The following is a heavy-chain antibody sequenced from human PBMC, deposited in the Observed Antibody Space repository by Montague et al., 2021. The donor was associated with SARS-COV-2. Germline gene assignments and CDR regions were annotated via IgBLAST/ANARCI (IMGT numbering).Heavy chain of an antibody. CDR3: ASLPYDNSYCMDV. Sequence: SETLSLTCTVSGGSISTYSWNWIRQFPGKGLEWIGYIDYSGSTNYNPSLQSRVIISVDRSKIQFSLKLNSVTAADTAIYYCASLPYDNSYCMDVWGQGTTVTVSS. CDR2: IDYSGST. CDR1: GGSISTYS. V-gene: IGHV4-59*01. D-gene: IGHD3-9*01. J-gene: IGHJ6*03.